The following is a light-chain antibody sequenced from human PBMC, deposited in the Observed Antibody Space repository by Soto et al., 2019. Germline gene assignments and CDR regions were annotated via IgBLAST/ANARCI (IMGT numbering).Light chain of an antibody. CDR3: QQYNSYSLWT. J-gene: IGKJ1*01. V-gene: IGKV1-5*01. CDR1: HSISNW. CDR2: DAS. Sequence: DIQMTKSPSTLAASVGDRVTITFLARHSISNWLAWYQQKSGKAPKLLIYDASSLERGVPSRFSGSGSGTEFTLTISSLQPDDFATYYCQQYNSYSLWTFGQGTKVDIK.